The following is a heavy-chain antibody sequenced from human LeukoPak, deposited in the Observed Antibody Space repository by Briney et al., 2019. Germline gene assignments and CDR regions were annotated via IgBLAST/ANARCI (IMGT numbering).Heavy chain of an antibody. V-gene: IGHV4-61*02. CDR1: GGSISSGSYY. Sequence: PSETLSLTCTVSGGSISSGSYYWSWIRQPAGKGPEWIGRIYTSGSTNYNPSLKSRVTISVDTSKNQFSLKLSSVTAADTAVYYCARSRYDSSGYYYSTFDYWGQGTLVTVSS. CDR2: IYTSGST. J-gene: IGHJ4*02. CDR3: ARSRYDSSGYYYSTFDY. D-gene: IGHD3-22*01.